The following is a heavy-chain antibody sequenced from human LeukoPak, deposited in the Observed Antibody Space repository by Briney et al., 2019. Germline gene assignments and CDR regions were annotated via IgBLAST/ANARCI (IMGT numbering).Heavy chain of an antibody. CDR3: ARMKVIKGASLDY. D-gene: IGHD2/OR15-2a*01. V-gene: IGHV3-30-3*01. Sequence: GAPLRLSCAASGFRFSKYAMHWVRQAPGKGLEWVAVISFDETKKYYADSVKGRFTISRDNSNNTLFLQMNSLKTEDTAVYFCARMKVIKGASLDYWGQGSLVTVSS. CDR2: ISFDETKK. CDR1: GFRFSKYA. J-gene: IGHJ4*02.